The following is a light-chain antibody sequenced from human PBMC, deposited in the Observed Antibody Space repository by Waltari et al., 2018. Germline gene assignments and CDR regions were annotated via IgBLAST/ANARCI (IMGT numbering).Light chain of an antibody. CDR3: SSYTSGSTLVI. Sequence: QSALTQPASVSGSPGQSITISCPGTSSDVGGYQYVSWYQQYPGKAPKLMISDVNHRPSGVSDRFSGSKSGNTASLTISGLQAEDEADYYCSSYTSGSTLVIFGGGTKLTVL. J-gene: IGLJ2*01. V-gene: IGLV2-14*01. CDR2: DVN. CDR1: SSDVGGYQY.